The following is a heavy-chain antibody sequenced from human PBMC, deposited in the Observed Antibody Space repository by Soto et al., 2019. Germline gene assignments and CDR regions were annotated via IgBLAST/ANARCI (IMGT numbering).Heavy chain of an antibody. V-gene: IGHV4-34*01. D-gene: IGHD1-26*01. CDR3: ARREIVGATIDY. Sequence: RQPPGKGLEWIGEINHSGSTNYNPSLKSRVTISVDTSKNQFSLKLSSVTAADTAVYYCARREIVGATIDYWGQGTLVTVSS. J-gene: IGHJ4*02. CDR2: INHSGST.